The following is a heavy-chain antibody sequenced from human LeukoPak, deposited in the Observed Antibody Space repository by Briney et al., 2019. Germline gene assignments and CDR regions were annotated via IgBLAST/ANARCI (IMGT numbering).Heavy chain of an antibody. D-gene: IGHD2-2*01. CDR3: ARDTAKAAIGTYYYYYYGMDV. CDR1: GYTFSVYS. CDR2: ISYSGVAK. J-gene: IGHJ6*02. Sequence: GGSLRLSCTASGYTFSVYSMHWVRQAPGKGLEWVSVISYSGVAKFYADSVKGRFTISRDNSKNTLYLQMNSLRAEDTAVYYCARDTAKAAIGTYYYYYYGMDVWGQGTTVTVSS. V-gene: IGHV3-33*08.